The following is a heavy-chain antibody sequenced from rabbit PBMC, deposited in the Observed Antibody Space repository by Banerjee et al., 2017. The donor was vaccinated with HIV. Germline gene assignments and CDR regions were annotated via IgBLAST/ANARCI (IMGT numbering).Heavy chain of an antibody. J-gene: IGHJ4*01. CDR1: GFTFSSYW. V-gene: IGHV1S45*01. Sequence: QEQLEESGGDLVKPEGSLTLTCTASGFTFSSYWMSWVRQAPGKGLEWIGCIYTGDGSTDYASWAKGRFTISKTSSTTVTLQMTSLTAADTATYFCAREGYGDGTGDYDLWGPGTLVTVS. CDR2: IYTGDGST. CDR3: AREGYGDGTGDYDL. D-gene: IGHD7-1*01.